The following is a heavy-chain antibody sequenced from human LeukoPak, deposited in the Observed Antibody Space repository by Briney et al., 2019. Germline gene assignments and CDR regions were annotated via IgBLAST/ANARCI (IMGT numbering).Heavy chain of an antibody. J-gene: IGHJ4*02. Sequence: SGRVSCTASGGTFSSYAISWVRQAPGQGLEWMGRITPIFGTANYAQKFQGRGTITTDESTSTAYMELSSLRSEDTAVYYCARAPYYYDSSGYDDYWGQGTLVTVSS. CDR3: ARAPYYYDSSGYDDY. V-gene: IGHV1-69*05. D-gene: IGHD3-22*01. CDR1: GGTFSSYA. CDR2: ITPIFGTA.